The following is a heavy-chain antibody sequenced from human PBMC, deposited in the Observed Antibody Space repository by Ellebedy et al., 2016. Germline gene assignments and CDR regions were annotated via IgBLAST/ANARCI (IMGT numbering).Heavy chain of an antibody. Sequence: GESLKISXAASGFTFSSYAMHWVRQAPGKGLEWVAVISYDGSNKYYADSVKGRFTISRDNSKNTLYLQMNSLRAEDTAVYYCARITRPDYWGQGTLVTVSS. J-gene: IGHJ4*02. CDR2: ISYDGSNK. V-gene: IGHV3-30-3*01. CDR1: GFTFSSYA. CDR3: ARITRPDY.